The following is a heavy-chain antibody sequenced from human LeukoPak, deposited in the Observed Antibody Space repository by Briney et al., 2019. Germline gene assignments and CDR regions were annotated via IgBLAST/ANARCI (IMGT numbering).Heavy chain of an antibody. V-gene: IGHV3-48*03. CDR3: ARDSRGSRWFFDY. CDR1: GFTFSNYD. J-gene: IGHJ4*02. CDR2: ICISGRTS. Sequence: GGFLRLSCAASGFTFSNYDMNCVRQAPGKGLEWVSYICISGRTSYYTDSVKGRFTISRDNGKNSLYLQMNNVSVEDTAVYYCARDSRGSRWFFDYWGQGAMVTVSS. D-gene: IGHD4-23*01.